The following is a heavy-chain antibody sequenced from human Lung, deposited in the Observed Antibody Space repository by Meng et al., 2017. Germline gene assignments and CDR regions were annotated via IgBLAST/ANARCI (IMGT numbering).Heavy chain of an antibody. CDR2: VYTSGTT. Sequence: QVAESGPALVNASQTLSLTCSVSGGSISNGSYFWHWIPQPAGKGLEYIGRVYTSGTTDYNPSLTSRLTISVDMSKNLFSLNLSSVTAADTAVYYCSSNLRGGALAYWGQGTLVTVSS. V-gene: IGHV4-61*02. D-gene: IGHD3-16*01. CDR3: SSNLRGGALAY. CDR1: GGSISNGSYF. J-gene: IGHJ4*02.